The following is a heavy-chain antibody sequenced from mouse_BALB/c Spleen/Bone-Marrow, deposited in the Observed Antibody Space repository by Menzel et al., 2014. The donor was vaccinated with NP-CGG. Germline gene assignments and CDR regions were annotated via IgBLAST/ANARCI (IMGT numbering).Heavy chain of an antibody. J-gene: IGHJ2*01. CDR1: DSEVFPITY. CDR3: ARLYGNTFDY. CDR2: ILPSIGRT. V-gene: IGHV15-2*02. Sequence: VQLQESGSELRSPGSSVKLSCKDFDSEVFPITYMSWVRQKPGHGFEWIGDILPSIGRTIYGQNFADKATLDADTVSNTAYLELNGLTSEDSAIYYCARLYGNTFDYWGQGTTLTVSS. D-gene: IGHD1-1*01.